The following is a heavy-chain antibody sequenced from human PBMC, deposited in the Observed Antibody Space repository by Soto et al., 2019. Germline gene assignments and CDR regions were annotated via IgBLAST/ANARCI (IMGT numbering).Heavy chain of an antibody. CDR1: GFTFSSYA. Sequence: QVQLVESGGGVVQPGRSLRLSCAASGFTFSSYAMHWVRQAPGKGLEWVAVISYDGSNKYYADSVKGRFTISRDNSKNTLDLQRNGLRAEDTAVYYWARGVVVWRFLEWLLPPAGGQGTLVTVSS. CDR3: ARGVVVWRFLEWLLPPA. CDR2: ISYDGSNK. V-gene: IGHV3-30-3*01. J-gene: IGHJ4*02. D-gene: IGHD3-3*01.